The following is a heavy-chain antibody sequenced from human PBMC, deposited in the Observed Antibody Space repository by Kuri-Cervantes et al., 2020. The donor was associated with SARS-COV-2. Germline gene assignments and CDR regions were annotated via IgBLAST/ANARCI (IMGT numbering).Heavy chain of an antibody. J-gene: IGHJ6*04. CDR1: GMIFSRYW. Sequence: GESLKISCAASGMIFSRYWMSWVRQAPGKGLEWLANIKQDGSEKYYVDSVKGRFTISRDNAKNSLYMQMNSLRAEDTAVYYCARDVSALDVWGKGTTVTVSS. D-gene: IGHD5/OR15-5a*01. CDR3: ARDVSALDV. V-gene: IGHV3-7*01. CDR2: IKQDGSEK.